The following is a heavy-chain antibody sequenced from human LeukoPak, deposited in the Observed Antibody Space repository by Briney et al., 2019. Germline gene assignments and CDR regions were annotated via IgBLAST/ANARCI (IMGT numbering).Heavy chain of an antibody. J-gene: IGHJ4*02. D-gene: IGHD3-10*01. CDR2: IYYSGST. Sequence: KASETLSLTCTVSGVSISGYYWSWIRQPPGKGLEWIGYIYYSGSTHYNPSLKSRVTISVDTSKKQFSLKLSSVTAADTAVYYCATMVRGTHMYYFDYWGQGTLVTVSS. CDR1: GVSISGYY. CDR3: ATMVRGTHMYYFDY. V-gene: IGHV4-59*01.